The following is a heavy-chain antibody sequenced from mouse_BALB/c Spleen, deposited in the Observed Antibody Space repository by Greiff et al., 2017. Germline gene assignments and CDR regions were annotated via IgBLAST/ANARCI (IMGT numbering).Heavy chain of an antibody. CDR1: GFTFSDFY. CDR3: ARDAAHYYGSSYWYFDV. CDR2: SRNKANDYTT. D-gene: IGHD1-1*01. V-gene: IGHV7-1*02. Sequence: EVKVVESGGGLVQPGGSLRLSCATSGFTFSDFYMEWVRQPPGKRLEWIAASRNKANDYTTEYSASVKGRFIVSRDTSQSILYLQMNALRAEDTAIYYCARDAAHYYGSSYWYFDVWGAGTTVTVSS. J-gene: IGHJ1*01.